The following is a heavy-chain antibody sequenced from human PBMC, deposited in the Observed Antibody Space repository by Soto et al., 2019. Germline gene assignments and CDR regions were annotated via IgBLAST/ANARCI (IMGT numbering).Heavy chain of an antibody. CDR1: GGSISSSSYY. D-gene: IGHD3-10*01. CDR2: IYYSGST. CDR3: ARQTYYYGSGTLGALDY. Sequence: PSETLSLTCTVSGGSISSSSYYWGWIRQPPGKGLEWIGSIYYSGSTYYNPSLKSRVTISVDTSKNQFSLKLSSVTAADTAVYYCARQTYYYGSGTLGALDYWGQGTLVTVSS. J-gene: IGHJ4*02. V-gene: IGHV4-39*01.